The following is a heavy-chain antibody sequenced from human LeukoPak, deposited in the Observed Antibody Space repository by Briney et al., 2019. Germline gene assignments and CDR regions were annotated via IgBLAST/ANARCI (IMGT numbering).Heavy chain of an antibody. CDR3: ARGQTCGRDCHVAFDI. V-gene: IGHV3-72*01. J-gene: IGHJ3*02. CDR2: CRKKVNSYTT. D-gene: IGHD2-21*02. Sequence: GGSLRLSCAASGFTLIDHYMDWVRQVPGKGLEWVGRCRKKVNSYTTEYAASVKGRFTVSRDDARNSLYLQKNSLKIEDTAVYYCARGQTCGRDCHVAFDICGQGTVVTVSS. CDR1: GFTLIDHY.